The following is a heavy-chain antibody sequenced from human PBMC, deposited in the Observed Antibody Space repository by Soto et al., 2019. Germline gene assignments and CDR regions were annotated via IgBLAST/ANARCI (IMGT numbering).Heavy chain of an antibody. V-gene: IGHV3-30-3*01. CDR2: ISSDGSNK. Sequence: PGGSLRLSCAASGFTFSSYAIHWVRQAPGKGLEWVAVISSDGSNKYYADSLKGRFTISRDNSKNTLFLQMNSLRAEDTAVYYCAIEGRDVLRFLEWLLNAFDIWGQGTMVTVSS. J-gene: IGHJ3*02. CDR3: AIEGRDVLRFLEWLLNAFDI. CDR1: GFTFSSYA. D-gene: IGHD3-3*01.